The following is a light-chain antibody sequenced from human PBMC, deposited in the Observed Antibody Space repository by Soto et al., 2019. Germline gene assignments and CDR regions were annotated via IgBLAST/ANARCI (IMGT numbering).Light chain of an antibody. Sequence: EIVLTRSPGTLSLSPAERATLSCRASQSVSSSYLAWYQQKPGQAPRLLIYGASSRATGIPDRFSGSGSGTAFTLTISRLEPEDFAVYYCHQYGGSPRTLGQGTKV. CDR2: GAS. V-gene: IGKV3-20*01. CDR3: HQYGGSPRT. CDR1: QSVSSSY. J-gene: IGKJ1*01.